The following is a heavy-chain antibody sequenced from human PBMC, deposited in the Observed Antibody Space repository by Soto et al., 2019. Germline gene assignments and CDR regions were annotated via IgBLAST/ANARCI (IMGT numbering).Heavy chain of an antibody. D-gene: IGHD1-20*01. CDR3: ARDLSYNWNPSWFDY. J-gene: IGHJ4*02. Sequence: ASVKVSCKSSGYTFTIYGINCVRLAPGQGLEWMGWISAYNGNTNYAQKLQGRVTMTTDTSTSTAYMELRSLRSDDTAVYYCARDLSYNWNPSWFDYWGQGTLVTVSS. CDR2: ISAYNGNT. CDR1: GYTFTIYG. V-gene: IGHV1-18*01.